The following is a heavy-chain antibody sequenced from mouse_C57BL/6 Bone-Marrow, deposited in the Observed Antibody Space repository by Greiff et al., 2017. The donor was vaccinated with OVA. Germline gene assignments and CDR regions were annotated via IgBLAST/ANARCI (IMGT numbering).Heavy chain of an antibody. V-gene: IGHV14-4*01. D-gene: IGHD2-4*01. CDR1: GFNIKDDY. Sequence: EVMLVESGAELVRPGASVKLSCTASGFNIKDDYMHWVKQRPEQGLEWIGWIDPENGDTEYASKFQGKATITADTSSNTAYLQLSSLTSEDTAVYYCTMGLRPYWGQGTSVTVSS. CDR3: TMGLRPY. CDR2: IDPENGDT. J-gene: IGHJ4*01.